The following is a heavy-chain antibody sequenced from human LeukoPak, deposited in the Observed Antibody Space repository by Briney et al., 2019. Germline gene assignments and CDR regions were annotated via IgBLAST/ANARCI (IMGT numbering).Heavy chain of an antibody. J-gene: IGHJ4*02. V-gene: IGHV1-46*01. Sequence: ASVKVSCKASGYSFTTYFIHWVRQAPGQGLQWMGVINPTVGSTTYARKFQGRISMARDTSTSTVYMELSSLTSKDTALYYCARGRVRAVVSSFDFWGQGTLVTISS. D-gene: IGHD3-22*01. CDR2: INPTVGST. CDR3: ARGRVRAVVSSFDF. CDR1: GYSFTTYF.